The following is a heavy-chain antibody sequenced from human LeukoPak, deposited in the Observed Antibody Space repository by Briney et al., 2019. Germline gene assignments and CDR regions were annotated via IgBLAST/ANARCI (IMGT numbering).Heavy chain of an antibody. J-gene: IGHJ5*02. CDR2: IKQDGSEK. CDR3: ARDLRFWSGYNWFDP. V-gene: IGHV3-7*01. D-gene: IGHD3-3*01. Sequence: GGSLRLSCAASGFTFSSYWMSWVRQAPGKGLEWVANIKQDGSEKYYVDSVKGRFTISRDSAKNSLYLQMNSLRAEDTAVYYCARDLRFWSGYNWFDPRGQGTLVTVSS. CDR1: GFTFSSYW.